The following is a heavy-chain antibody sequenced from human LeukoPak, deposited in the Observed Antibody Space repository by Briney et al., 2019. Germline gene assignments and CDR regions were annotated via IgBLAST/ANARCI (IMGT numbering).Heavy chain of an antibody. CDR2: ISAYNGNT. D-gene: IGHD1-26*01. CDR3: ARLDRSGSFMGAGYFDY. Sequence: GASVKVSCKASGYTFTSYGISWVRQAPGQGLEWMGWISAYNGNTNYAQKLQGRVTMTTDASTSTAYMELRSLRSDDTAVYYCARLDRSGSFMGAGYFDYWGQGTLVTVSS. V-gene: IGHV1-18*01. CDR1: GYTFTSYG. J-gene: IGHJ4*02.